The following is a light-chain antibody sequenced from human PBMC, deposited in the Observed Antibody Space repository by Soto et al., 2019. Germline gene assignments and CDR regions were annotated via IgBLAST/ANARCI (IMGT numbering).Light chain of an antibody. CDR2: QVN. V-gene: IGLV2-8*01. J-gene: IGLJ1*01. Sequence: QSVLTQPPSASVSPGQSVTISCTGTSIEIGVYDFVSWYQQHPGKAPKVIIYQVNKRPSGVPDRFSGSKSGNTASLTVSGLRPEDEADYFCSSFAGSYSPYVFGTGTKLTVL. CDR1: SIEIGVYDF. CDR3: SSFAGSYSPYV.